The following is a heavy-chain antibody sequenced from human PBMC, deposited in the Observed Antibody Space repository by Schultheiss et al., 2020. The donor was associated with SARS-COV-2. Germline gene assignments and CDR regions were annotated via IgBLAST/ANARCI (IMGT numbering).Heavy chain of an antibody. V-gene: IGHV1-18*01. CDR2: ISAYNGNT. CDR1: GYTFTSYG. Sequence: GESLKISCKASGYTFTSYGISWVRQAPGQGLEWMGWISAYNGNTNYAQKLQGRVTMTTDTSTSTAYMELRSLRSDDTAVYYCARWGRFGIAVAGTGPPDYWGQGTLVTVSS. CDR3: ARWGRFGIAVAGTGPPDY. D-gene: IGHD6-19*01. J-gene: IGHJ4*02.